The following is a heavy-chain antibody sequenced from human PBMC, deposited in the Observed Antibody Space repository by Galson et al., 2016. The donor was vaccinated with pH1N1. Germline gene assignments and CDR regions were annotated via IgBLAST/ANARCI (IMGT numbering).Heavy chain of an antibody. D-gene: IGHD3-3*01. CDR2: ICWNDEK. CDR1: GFSLDTSGVG. V-gene: IGHV2-5*01. CDR3: AQRRSPYVDFCGGPNWFDS. Sequence: PALVKPTQTLTLTCTVSGFSLDTSGVGVGWIRQPPGKALEWLGDICWNDEKRYSPSLRNSLTITKDASNTQVVLTMTNVDPVDTATYFCAQRRSPYVDFCGGPNWFDSWGQGTLVIVSS. J-gene: IGHJ5*01.